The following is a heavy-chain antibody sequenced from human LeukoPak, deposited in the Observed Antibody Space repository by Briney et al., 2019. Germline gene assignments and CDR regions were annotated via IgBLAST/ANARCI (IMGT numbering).Heavy chain of an antibody. D-gene: IGHD2-15*01. Sequence: NPSETLSLTCAVYGGSFSGYYWSWIRQPPGKGLEWIGEINHSGSTNYNPSLKSRVTISVDTSKNQFSLKLSSVTAADTAVYYCARPNCSGGSCYSYFDYWGQGTLVTVSS. CDR3: ARPNCSGGSCYSYFDY. CDR2: INHSGST. J-gene: IGHJ4*02. CDR1: GGSFSGYY. V-gene: IGHV4-34*01.